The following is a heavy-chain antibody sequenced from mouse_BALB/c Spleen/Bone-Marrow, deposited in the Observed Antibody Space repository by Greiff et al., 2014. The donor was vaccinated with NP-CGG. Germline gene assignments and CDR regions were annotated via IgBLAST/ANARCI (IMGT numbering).Heavy chain of an antibody. Sequence: VQLQQSGAELVKPGASVKLSCTASGFNIKDTYMHWVKQRPEQGLEWIGRIDPAYGNTTYDPKFKGKATITADKSSKTAHLQLSSLTSEDTAVYYCVNDWFAYGGQGTPVTVSA. D-gene: IGHD2-3*01. CDR1: GFNIKDTY. CDR3: VNDWFAY. CDR2: IDPAYGNT. V-gene: IGHV14-3*02. J-gene: IGHJ3*01.